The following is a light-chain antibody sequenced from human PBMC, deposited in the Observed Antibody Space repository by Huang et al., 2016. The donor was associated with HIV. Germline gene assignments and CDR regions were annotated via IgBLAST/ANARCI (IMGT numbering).Light chain of an antibody. CDR2: GAS. CDR3: QQYNNWPYT. V-gene: IGKV3-15*01. Sequence: DTVMTQTPATLSVSPGARATLSCRASQRVGSKLAWFQQKPGQAPRLLSHGASTRATGIPARFSGSGSGTEFTLTISSLQSEDFAVYYCQQYNNWPYTFGQGTKLEIK. J-gene: IGKJ2*01. CDR1: QRVGSK.